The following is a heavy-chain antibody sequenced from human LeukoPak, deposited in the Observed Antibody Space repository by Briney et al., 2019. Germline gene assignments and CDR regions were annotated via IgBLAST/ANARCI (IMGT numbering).Heavy chain of an antibody. J-gene: IGHJ4*02. CDR2: ISGSSSYI. D-gene: IGHD6-19*01. V-gene: IGHV3-21*01. CDR3: ARDSSGWYRLDY. Sequence: GGSLRLSCAASGFTFSSYSMNWVRQAPGKGLEWLSSISGSSSYIFYADSVKGRFTISRDNAKNSLYLQMNSLRAEDTAVYYCARDSSGWYRLDYWGQGTLVTVSS. CDR1: GFTFSSYS.